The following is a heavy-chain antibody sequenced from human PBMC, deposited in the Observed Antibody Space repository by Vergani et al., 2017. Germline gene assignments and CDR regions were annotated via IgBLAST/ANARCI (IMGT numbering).Heavy chain of an antibody. CDR2: IITILGIA. CDR1: GGTFSSYT. V-gene: IGHV1-69*02. CDR3: AGGPTRRDGYNYDY. D-gene: IGHD5-24*01. J-gene: IGHJ4*02. Sequence: QVQLVQSGAEVKKPGSSVKVSCKASGGTFSSYTISWVRQAPGQGLEWMGRIITILGIANYAQKFQGRVTITADKSTSTAYMELSSLRSEDTAVYYCAGGPTRRDGYNYDYWGQGTLVTVSS.